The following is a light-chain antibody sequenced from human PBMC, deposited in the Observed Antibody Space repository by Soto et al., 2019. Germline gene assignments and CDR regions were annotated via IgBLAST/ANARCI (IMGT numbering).Light chain of an antibody. CDR2: GAS. Sequence: DIVLTQSPGTLSFSPGDRATLSCRASQIITSNQLAWYQHRPGQAPRLLIYGASSRAAGIPDRFTGSGSGTDFTLTSKSLEPEDFAVYYCQQYGTSPYTFGQGARLDFK. CDR3: QQYGTSPYT. J-gene: IGKJ2*01. CDR1: QIITSNQ. V-gene: IGKV3-20*01.